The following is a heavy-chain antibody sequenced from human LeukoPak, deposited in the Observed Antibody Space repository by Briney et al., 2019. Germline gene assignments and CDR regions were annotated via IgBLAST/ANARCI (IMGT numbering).Heavy chain of an antibody. V-gene: IGHV3-30*01. Sequence: GSLRLSCAASGFTFSSYAMHWVRQAPGKGLEWVAVISYDRSNKYYADSVKGRFTISRDNSKNTLYLQMNSLRAEDTAVYYCAVPAASFDYWGQGTLVTVSS. D-gene: IGHD2-2*01. J-gene: IGHJ4*02. CDR3: AVPAASFDY. CDR1: GFTFSSYA. CDR2: ISYDRSNK.